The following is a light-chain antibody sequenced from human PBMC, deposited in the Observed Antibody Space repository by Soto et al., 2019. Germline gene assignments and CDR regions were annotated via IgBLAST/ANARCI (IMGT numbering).Light chain of an antibody. CDR2: GAS. V-gene: IGKV3-20*01. CDR1: QSISSY. Sequence: TQSPGTLSLSPGERATLSCRASQSISSYLAWYQQKPGQAPRLLIYGASSRATVTPSRFSGSGSGTDFTLTISRLEPEDFAVYYCQQYSSSPITFGQGNDWR. CDR3: QQYSSSPIT. J-gene: IGKJ5*01.